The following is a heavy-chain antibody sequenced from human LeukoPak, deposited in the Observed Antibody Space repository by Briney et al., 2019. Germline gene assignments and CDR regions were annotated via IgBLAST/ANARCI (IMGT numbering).Heavy chain of an antibody. CDR1: GGSFSGYY. Sequence: PSETLSLTCAVYGGSFSGYYWSWIRQPPGKGLEWIGEINHSGSTNYNPSLKSRVTISVDTSKNQLFLRLSSVTAADTAVYYCARASRGNYDSWGQGTLVTVSS. J-gene: IGHJ5*01. CDR3: ARASRGNYDS. D-gene: IGHD1-26*01. CDR2: INHSGST. V-gene: IGHV4-34*01.